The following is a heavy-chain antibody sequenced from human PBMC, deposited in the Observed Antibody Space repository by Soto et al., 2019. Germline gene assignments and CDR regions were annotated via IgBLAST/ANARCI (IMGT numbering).Heavy chain of an antibody. J-gene: IGHJ4*02. CDR3: ATESGSTYGYFDH. V-gene: IGHV4-30-4*01. CDR1: GGSVTSDEDH. CDR2: ISNSGST. Sequence: SETLSLTCTVSGGSVTSDEDHWTWIRQSPGKGLEWIGYISNSGSTGYNPSLKTRLSMSVDRSKNQFTLRLTSVTAADTAVCFCATESGSTYGYFDHWGQGTQVTVSS. D-gene: IGHD5-18*01.